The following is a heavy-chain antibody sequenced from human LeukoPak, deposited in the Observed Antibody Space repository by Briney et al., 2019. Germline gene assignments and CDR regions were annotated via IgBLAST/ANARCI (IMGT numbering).Heavy chain of an antibody. CDR1: GYSISSGSY. CDR2: VYPPGNT. Sequence: SETLSLTCIVSGYSISSGSYWGWIRPPPGKGLEWIGSVYPPGNTYYNPSLKSRVTISVDTSKSQFSLKLTSVTAADTAVYYCASKVVTTSNYFDYWGQGTLVTVSS. V-gene: IGHV4-38-2*02. D-gene: IGHD4-23*01. CDR3: ASKVVTTSNYFDY. J-gene: IGHJ4*02.